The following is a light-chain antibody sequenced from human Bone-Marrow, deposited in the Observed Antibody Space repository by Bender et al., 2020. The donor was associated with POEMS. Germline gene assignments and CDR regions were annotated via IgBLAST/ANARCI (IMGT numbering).Light chain of an antibody. V-gene: IGLV1-44*01. J-gene: IGLJ1*01. CDR3: SSFTFSGTQV. Sequence: QSVLTQPPSVSGTPGQRVTISCSGSGSNIGGYPVNWYQQLPGTAPRLLIYTNNERPSGVPDRFSGSKSGNTASLTISGLQAEDEAHYYCSSFTFSGTQVFGTGTKVTVL. CDR2: TNN. CDR1: GSNIGGYP.